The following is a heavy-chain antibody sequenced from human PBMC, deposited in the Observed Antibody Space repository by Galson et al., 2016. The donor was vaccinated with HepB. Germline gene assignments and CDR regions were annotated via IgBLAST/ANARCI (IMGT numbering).Heavy chain of an antibody. CDR1: GDSVSRGNW. CDR2: VYHTGTT. D-gene: IGHD3-22*01. V-gene: IGHV4-4*02. Sequence: SETLSLTCEVSGDSVSRGNWWSWLRQPPGERLEWIGEVYHTGTTNYNPSLRSRATIGIDKSNNQLSLRMTSVTAADTAVYFCARCEMLYDSSGPYYTYAMDVWGPGTTVIVSS. J-gene: IGHJ6*02. CDR3: ARCEMLYDSSGPYYTYAMDV.